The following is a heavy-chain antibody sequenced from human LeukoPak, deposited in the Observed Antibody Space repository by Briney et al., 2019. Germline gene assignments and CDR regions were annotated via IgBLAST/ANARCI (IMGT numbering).Heavy chain of an antibody. Sequence: ASVKVSCKSSGYTFTDYYIHWVRQAPGQGLEWMGWINPNSGGTNYAQKFQGRVTMTRDTSISTAYMELSRLRSDDTAVYYCARVRERGYSDPFDYWGQGTLVTVSS. CDR3: ARVRERGYSDPFDY. V-gene: IGHV1-2*02. CDR1: GYTFTDYY. D-gene: IGHD5-12*01. CDR2: INPNSGGT. J-gene: IGHJ4*02.